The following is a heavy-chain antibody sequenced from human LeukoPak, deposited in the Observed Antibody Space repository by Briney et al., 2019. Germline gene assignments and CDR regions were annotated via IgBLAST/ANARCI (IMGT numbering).Heavy chain of an antibody. CDR1: GGSISSGGYS. CDR3: ARGPNYYDSSGYYRE. CDR2: IYHSGST. V-gene: IGHV4-30-2*01. Sequence: PSETLSLTCAVSGGSISSGGYSWSWIRQPPGKGLEWIGYIYHSGSTYYNPSLKSRVTISVDRSKNQFSLKLSSVTAADTAVYYCARGPNYYDSSGYYREWGQGTLVTVSS. J-gene: IGHJ4*02. D-gene: IGHD3-22*01.